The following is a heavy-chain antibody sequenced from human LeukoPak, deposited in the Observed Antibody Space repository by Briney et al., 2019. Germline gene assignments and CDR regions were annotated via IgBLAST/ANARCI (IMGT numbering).Heavy chain of an antibody. D-gene: IGHD3-22*01. CDR3: ARDDSSGFISASGGAFDI. Sequence: GGSLRLSCAASGFTFSSYAMHWVRQAPGKGLEWVAVMSYDGSNKYYADSVKGRFTISRDNSKNTLYLQMNSLRAEDTAVYYCARDDSSGFISASGGAFDIWGQGTMVTVSS. CDR2: MSYDGSNK. CDR1: GFTFSSYA. J-gene: IGHJ3*02. V-gene: IGHV3-30-3*01.